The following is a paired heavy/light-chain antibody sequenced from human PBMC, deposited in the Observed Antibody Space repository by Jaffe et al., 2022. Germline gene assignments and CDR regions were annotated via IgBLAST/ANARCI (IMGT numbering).Light chain of an antibody. Sequence: EIVLTQSPATLSLSPGERATLSCRASQSVSSYLAWYQQKPGQAPRLLIYDASNRATGIPARFSGSGSGTDFTLTISSLEPEDFAVYYCQQRSNWPQCTFGPGTKVDIK. J-gene: IGKJ3*01. V-gene: IGKV3-11*01. CDR2: DAS. CDR3: QQRSNWPQCT. CDR1: QSVSSY.
Heavy chain of an antibody. Sequence: EVQLVESGGGLVKPGGSLRLSCAASGFTFSSYSMNWVRQAPGKGLEWVSSISSSSSYIYYADSVKGRFTISRDNAKNSLYLQMNSLRAEDTAVYYCARDNWMVQGVIYYYYYMDVWGKGTTVTVSS. V-gene: IGHV3-21*01. CDR2: ISSSSSYI. D-gene: IGHD3-10*01. CDR3: ARDNWMVQGVIYYYYYMDV. J-gene: IGHJ6*03. CDR1: GFTFSSYS.